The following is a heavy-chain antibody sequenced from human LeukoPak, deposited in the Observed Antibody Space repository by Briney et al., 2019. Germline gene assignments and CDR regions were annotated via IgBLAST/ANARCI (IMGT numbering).Heavy chain of an antibody. J-gene: IGHJ3*01. D-gene: IGHD6-13*01. V-gene: IGHV3-23*01. CDR2: FSATDGSA. Sequence: GGSLRLSCAASGFTISSYGMTWVRQAPGKGLEWVSAFSATDGSAQYAESVKGRFTISRDNSKSSLYLQMNSLRDEDTAVYYCAKARIAAAGTGAFDVWGQGTMVTVSS. CDR3: AKARIAAAGTGAFDV. CDR1: GFTISSYG.